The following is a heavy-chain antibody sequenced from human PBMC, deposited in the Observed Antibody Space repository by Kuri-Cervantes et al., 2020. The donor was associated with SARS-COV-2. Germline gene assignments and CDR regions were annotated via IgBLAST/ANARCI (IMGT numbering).Heavy chain of an antibody. CDR2: INPSGGST. J-gene: IGHJ3*02. CDR1: GYTFTSYY. Sequence: ASVKVSCKASGYTFTSYYMHWVRQAPGQGLEWMGIINPSGGSTSYAQKFQGRVTMTRDTSTSTVYMELSSLRSEDTAVYYCASFESIVGAMEDAFDIWGQGTMVTVSS. CDR3: ASFESIVGAMEDAFDI. V-gene: IGHV1-46*01. D-gene: IGHD1-26*01.